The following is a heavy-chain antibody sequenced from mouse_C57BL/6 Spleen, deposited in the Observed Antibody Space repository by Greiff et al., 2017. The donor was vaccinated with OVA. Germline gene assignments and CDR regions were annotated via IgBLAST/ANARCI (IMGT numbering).Heavy chain of an antibody. CDR1: GFTFSDYY. V-gene: IGHV5-16*01. J-gene: IGHJ4*01. Sequence: EVKLMESEGGLVQPGSSMKLSCTASGFTFSDYYMAWVRQVPEKGLEWVANINYDGSSTYYLDSLKSRFIISRDNAKNILYLQMSSLKSEDTATYYCARQGGSSPYYAMDYWGQGTSVTVSS. D-gene: IGHD1-1*01. CDR3: ARQGGSSPYYAMDY. CDR2: INYDGSST.